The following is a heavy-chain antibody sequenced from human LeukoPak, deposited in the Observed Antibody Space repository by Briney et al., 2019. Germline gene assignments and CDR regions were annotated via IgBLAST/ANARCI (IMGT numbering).Heavy chain of an antibody. CDR3: AKGIGSGSYPPDY. Sequence: GRSLRLSCAASGFTFSSYGMHRVRQAPGKGLEWVAVISYDGSIKYYADAVKGRFTISRDNSKNTLYLQMNSLRPEDTAVYFCAKGIGSGSYPPDYWGQGTLVTVSS. V-gene: IGHV3-30*18. CDR2: ISYDGSIK. D-gene: IGHD3-10*01. J-gene: IGHJ4*02. CDR1: GFTFSSYG.